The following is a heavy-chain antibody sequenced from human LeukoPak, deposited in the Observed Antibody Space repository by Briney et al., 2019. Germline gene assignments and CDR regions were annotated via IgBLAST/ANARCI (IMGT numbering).Heavy chain of an antibody. J-gene: IGHJ6*01. CDR2: INAGNGNT. CDR1: GYTFTSYA. D-gene: IGHD6-19*01. Sequence: ASVKVSCKASGYTFTSYAMHWVRQAPGQRLEWMGWINAGNGNTKYSQKFQGRVTITRDTSASTAYMELSSLRSEDTAVYYCARVMQWLVARYYYYCGMDVGGEGTTVT. CDR3: ARVMQWLVARYYYYCGMDV. V-gene: IGHV1-3*01.